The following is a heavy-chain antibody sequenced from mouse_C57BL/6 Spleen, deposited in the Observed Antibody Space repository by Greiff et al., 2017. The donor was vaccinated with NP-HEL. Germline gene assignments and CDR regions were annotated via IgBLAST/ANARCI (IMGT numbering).Heavy chain of an antibody. J-gene: IGHJ3*01. CDR3: TTREYGTGPFAY. Sequence: VQLQQSGAELVRPGASVKLSCTASGFNFKDYYMHWVKQRPEQGLEWIGRIGPEDGDTEYAPKFQGKATMTADTSSNTAYLLLSSLTSEDTAVYYCTTREYGTGPFAYWGQGTLVTVSA. D-gene: IGHD5-1*01. CDR2: IGPEDGDT. V-gene: IGHV14-1*01. CDR1: GFNFKDYY.